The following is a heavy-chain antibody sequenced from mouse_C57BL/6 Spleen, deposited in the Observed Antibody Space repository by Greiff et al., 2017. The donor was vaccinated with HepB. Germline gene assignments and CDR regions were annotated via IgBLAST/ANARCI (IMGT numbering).Heavy chain of an antibody. CDR2: IDPSDSYT. Sequence: QVQLQQPGAELVMPGASVKLSCKASGYTFTSYWMHWVKQRPGQGLEWIGEIDPSDSYTNYNQKFKGKSTLTVDKSSSTAYMQLSSLTSEDSAVYYCAREPYYDYGGDFDYWGQGTPLSVSS. CDR1: GYTFTSYW. V-gene: IGHV1-69*01. J-gene: IGHJ2*01. CDR3: AREPYYDYGGDFDY. D-gene: IGHD2-4*01.